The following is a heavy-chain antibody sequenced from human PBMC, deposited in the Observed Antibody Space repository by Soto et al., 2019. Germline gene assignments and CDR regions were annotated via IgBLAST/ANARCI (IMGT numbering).Heavy chain of an antibody. CDR3: ARQAASIAVAGTFDY. CDR1: GYTFTSYG. D-gene: IGHD6-19*01. V-gene: IGHV1-18*01. CDR2: ISAYNGNT. J-gene: IGHJ4*02. Sequence: ASVKVSCKASGYTFTSYGISWVRQAPGQGLEWMGWISAYNGNTNYAQKLQGRVTMTTDTSTSTAYMELRSLRSDDTAVYYCARQAASIAVAGTFDYWGQGTLVPVSS.